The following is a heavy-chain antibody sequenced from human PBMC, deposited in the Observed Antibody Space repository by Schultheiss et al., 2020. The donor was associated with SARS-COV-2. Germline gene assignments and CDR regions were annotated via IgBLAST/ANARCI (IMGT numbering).Heavy chain of an antibody. Sequence: GGSLRLSCTASGFTFGDYAMSWVRQAPGKGLEWVGFIRSKAYGGTTEYAASVKGRFTISRDDSKSIAYLQMNSLKTEDTAVYYCTKAIVVVPAAIRNYYYYGMDVWGQGTTVTVSS. V-gene: IGHV3-49*04. D-gene: IGHD2-2*02. CDR1: GFTFGDYA. CDR2: IRSKAYGGTT. J-gene: IGHJ6*02. CDR3: TKAIVVVPAAIRNYYYYGMDV.